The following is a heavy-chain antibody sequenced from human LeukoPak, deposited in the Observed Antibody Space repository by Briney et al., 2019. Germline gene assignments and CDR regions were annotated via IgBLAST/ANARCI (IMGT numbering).Heavy chain of an antibody. Sequence: GGSLRLSCAASGFTFSNYGMHWVRQAPGKGLEWVALISYDGYNKYYVDSVKGRFTISRDNSKDTLYLQMNSLRAEDTAVYYCAKGVEFDFWGQGTLLTVSS. CDR2: ISYDGYNK. CDR1: GFTFSNYG. V-gene: IGHV3-30*18. D-gene: IGHD2-2*01. J-gene: IGHJ4*02. CDR3: AKGVEFDF.